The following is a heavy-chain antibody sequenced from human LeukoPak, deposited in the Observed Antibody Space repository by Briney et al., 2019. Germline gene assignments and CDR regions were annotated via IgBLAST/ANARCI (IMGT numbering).Heavy chain of an antibody. D-gene: IGHD3-10*01. Sequence: ASVKVSCKASGYTFTSYDINWVRQATGQGLEWMGWMNPNSGNTGYAQKFQGRVTMTRNTSISTAYMELSRLRSEDTAVYYCARGGSLVRGIIIQGNAFDIWGQGTMVTVSS. CDR3: ARGGSLVRGIIIQGNAFDI. J-gene: IGHJ3*02. CDR1: GYTFTSYD. V-gene: IGHV1-8*01. CDR2: MNPNSGNT.